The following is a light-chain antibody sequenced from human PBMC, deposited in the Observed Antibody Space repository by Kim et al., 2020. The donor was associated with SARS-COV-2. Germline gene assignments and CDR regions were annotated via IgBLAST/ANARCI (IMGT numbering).Light chain of an antibody. V-gene: IGKV2-28*01. CDR1: QSLLQSNGYNY. J-gene: IGKJ4*01. CDR2: LGS. CDR3: MQALQTPLT. Sequence: PASISCRSSQSLLQSNGYNYLDWYLQKPGQSPQLLIYLGSNRASGVPDRFSGSGSGTDYTLKISRVEAEDVGVYYCMQALQTPLTFGGGTKVDSK.